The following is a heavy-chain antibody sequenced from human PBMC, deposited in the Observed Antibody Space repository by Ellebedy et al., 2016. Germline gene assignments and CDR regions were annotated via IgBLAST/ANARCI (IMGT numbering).Heavy chain of an antibody. Sequence: GGSLRLSCTASGFIFGDNAMSWFRQAPGKGLEWVGFIRSKAYGGTTEYAASVKGRFTISRDDSKSIAYLQMNSLKTEDTAVYYCSKAYHSGFDYWGQGTLATVSS. V-gene: IGHV3-49*03. CDR1: GFIFGDNA. J-gene: IGHJ4*02. CDR3: SKAYHSGFDY. D-gene: IGHD3-10*01. CDR2: IRSKAYGGTT.